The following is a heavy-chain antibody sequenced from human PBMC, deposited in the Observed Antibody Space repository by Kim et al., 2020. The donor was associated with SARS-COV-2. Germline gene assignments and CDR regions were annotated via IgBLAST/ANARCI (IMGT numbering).Heavy chain of an antibody. CDR3: ARRIYYDSSGYAFDY. Sequence: PSFQGQVTISAEKSISTAYLQWSSLKATDTAMYYCARRIYYDSSGYAFDYWGQGTLVTVSS. J-gene: IGHJ4*02. V-gene: IGHV5-51*01. D-gene: IGHD3-22*01.